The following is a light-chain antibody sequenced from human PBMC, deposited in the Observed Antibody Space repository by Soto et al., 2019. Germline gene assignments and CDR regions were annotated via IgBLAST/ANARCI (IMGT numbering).Light chain of an antibody. V-gene: IGLV2-23*01. Sequence: QSALTQPASVSGSPGQSITISCTGTSSDVGIYNLVSWYQQHPGKAPKLMISEGSKRPSGVSNRFSGSNSGNTASLTISGLQAEDVADYYCCSYGTTSLYVFGTGTKLTVL. CDR1: SSDVGIYNL. CDR3: CSYGTTSLYV. CDR2: EGS. J-gene: IGLJ1*01.